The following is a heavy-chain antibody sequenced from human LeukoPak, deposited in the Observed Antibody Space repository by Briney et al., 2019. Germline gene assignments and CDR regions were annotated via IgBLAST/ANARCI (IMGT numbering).Heavy chain of an antibody. D-gene: IGHD5-18*01. CDR2: INPSGGST. V-gene: IGHV1-46*01. Sequence: ASVKVSCKASGYIFTSYYMHWVRQAPGQGLEWMGIINPSGGSTSYGRKFQGRVTMTRDTSTSTVYMELSSLRIEDTAVYFCARGGGYNFGPAAYWGQGTLVTVSS. CDR1: GYIFTSYY. J-gene: IGHJ1*01. CDR3: ARGGGYNFGPAAY.